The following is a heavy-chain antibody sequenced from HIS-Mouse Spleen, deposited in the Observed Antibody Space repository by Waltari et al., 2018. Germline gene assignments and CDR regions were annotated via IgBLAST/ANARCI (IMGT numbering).Heavy chain of an antibody. J-gene: IGHJ2*01. CDR3: AREIPYSSSWYDWYFEL. CDR1: ACSINCRTES. V-gene: IGHV4-39*07. Sequence: QLQLQESGPRLVKPAETLSLTCTVAACSINCRTESWVRTVQPPGKGLEWIGSIYYSGSTYYNPSLKSRVTISVATSKNQFSLKLSSVTAADTAVYYCAREIPYSSSWYDWYFELWGRGTLVTVSS. D-gene: IGHD6-13*01. CDR2: IYYSGST.